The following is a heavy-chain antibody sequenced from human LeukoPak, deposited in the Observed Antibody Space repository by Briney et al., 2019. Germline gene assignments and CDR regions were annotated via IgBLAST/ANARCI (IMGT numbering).Heavy chain of an antibody. D-gene: IGHD3-22*01. J-gene: IGHJ3*02. Sequence: SETLSLTCTVSGGSINSNTYFWHWIRQPAGKRLEWIGRVYASGRTDYNPSLRSRLSMSINTSSNQISLTLSSVTAADTAVYYCARYVDPYDISPHAFDIWGQGAVVTVSS. CDR3: ARYVDPYDISPHAFDI. CDR1: GGSINSNTYF. CDR2: VYASGRT. V-gene: IGHV4-61*02.